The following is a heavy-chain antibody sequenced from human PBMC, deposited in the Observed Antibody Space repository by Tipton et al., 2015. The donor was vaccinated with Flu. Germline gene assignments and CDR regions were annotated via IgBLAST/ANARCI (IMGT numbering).Heavy chain of an antibody. Sequence: SLRLSCAASGFTFSTSWMSWVRQAPGKGLEWVDNINQGGSEKYYVDSVKGRFTISRDNAKNSLHLHMNSLRAEDTAVYYCARTRGGYCSSSSCYADYFDYWSQGTLITVSS. CDR3: ARTRGGYCSSSSCYADYFDY. CDR2: INQGGSEK. CDR1: GFTFSTSW. V-gene: IGHV3-7*01. J-gene: IGHJ4*02. D-gene: IGHD2-2*01.